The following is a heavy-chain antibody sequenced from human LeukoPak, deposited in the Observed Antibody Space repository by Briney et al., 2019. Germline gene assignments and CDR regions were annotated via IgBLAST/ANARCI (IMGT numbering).Heavy chain of an antibody. CDR2: ISAYNGNT. D-gene: IGHD1-26*01. V-gene: IGHV1-18*01. CDR1: GYTFTSYG. CDR3: ARERHKLGATDLFDY. J-gene: IGHJ4*02. Sequence: ASVKVSCKASGYTFTSYGICWVRQAPGQGLEWMGWISAYNGNTNYAQKLQGRVTMTTDTSTSTAYMELRSLRSDDTAVYYCARERHKLGATDLFDYWGQGTLVTVSS.